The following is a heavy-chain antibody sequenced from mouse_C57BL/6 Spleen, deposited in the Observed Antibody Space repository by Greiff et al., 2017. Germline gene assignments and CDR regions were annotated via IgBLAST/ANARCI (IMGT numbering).Heavy chain of an antibody. CDR1: GYTFTSYW. V-gene: IGHV1-69*01. CDR3: ARAPARAMDY. CDR2: IDPSDSYT. Sequence: VQLQQPGAELVMPGASVKLSCKASGYTFTSYWMHWVKQRPGQGLEWIGEIDPSDSYTNYNQKFKGKSTLTVDKSSSTAYMQLSSLTSEDSAVYYCARAPARAMDYWGQGTSVTVSS. J-gene: IGHJ4*01.